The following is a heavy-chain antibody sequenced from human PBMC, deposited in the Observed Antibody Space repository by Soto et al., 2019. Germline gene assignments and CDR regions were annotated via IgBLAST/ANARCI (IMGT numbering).Heavy chain of an antibody. V-gene: IGHV6-1*01. CDR2: TYYRSQWYS. CDR1: GDSVSSNSXA. Sequence: PSQTLSLTCAISGDSVSSNSXAWNWIRQSPSRGLEWLGRTYYRSQWYSDYAVAVKGRITINPDTSKNQFSLQLNSVTPEDTALYYCAREEILVAYNWFDPWGQGTLVTVSS. CDR3: AREEILVAYNWFDP. D-gene: IGHD1-26*01. J-gene: IGHJ5*02.